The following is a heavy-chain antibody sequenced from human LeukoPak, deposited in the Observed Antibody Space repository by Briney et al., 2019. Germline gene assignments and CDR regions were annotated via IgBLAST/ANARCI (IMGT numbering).Heavy chain of an antibody. J-gene: IGHJ4*02. D-gene: IGHD4-17*01. Sequence: PSQTLSLTCTVSGGSISSSSYYWGWIRQPPGKGLEWIGNIYYSGSTYYNPSLKSRVTISVDTSKNQFSLKLSSVTAADTAVYYCARIGFTVTKGDYWGQGTLVTVSS. CDR2: IYYSGST. CDR3: ARIGFTVTKGDY. CDR1: GGSISSSSYY. V-gene: IGHV4-39*01.